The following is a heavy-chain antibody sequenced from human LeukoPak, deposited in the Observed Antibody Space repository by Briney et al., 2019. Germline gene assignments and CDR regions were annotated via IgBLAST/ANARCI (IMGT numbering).Heavy chain of an antibody. J-gene: IGHJ3*02. V-gene: IGHV1-8*01. CDR2: MNPNSGNT. CDR1: GYSFSTQS. Sequence: ASVTVSCKASGYSFSTQSFTWVRQATGQGLEWMGWMNPNSGNTGYAQKFQGRVTITRNTSISTAYMELSSLRSEDTAVYYCARVGDLQEGVVPAAYDAFDIWGQGTMVTVSS. D-gene: IGHD2-2*01. CDR3: ARVGDLQEGVVPAAYDAFDI.